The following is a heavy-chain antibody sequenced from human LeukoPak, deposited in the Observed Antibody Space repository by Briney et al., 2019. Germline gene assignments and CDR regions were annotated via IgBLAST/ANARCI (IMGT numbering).Heavy chain of an antibody. CDR2: INHSGST. Sequence: SETLSLTRAVYGGSFSGYYWSWIRQPPGKGLEWIGEINHSGSTNYNPSLKSRVTISVDTSKNQFSLKLSSVTAADTAVYYCARVRYSSGWSDYWGQGTLVTVSS. V-gene: IGHV4-34*01. J-gene: IGHJ4*02. CDR1: GGSFSGYY. CDR3: ARVRYSSGWSDY. D-gene: IGHD6-19*01.